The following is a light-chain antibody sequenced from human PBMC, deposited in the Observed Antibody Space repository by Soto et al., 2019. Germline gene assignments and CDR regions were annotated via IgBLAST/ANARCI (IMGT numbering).Light chain of an antibody. CDR2: GHS. Sequence: QSVLTQPPSVSGAPGQWVTISCTGSSSNIGAGYDVHWYQQLPGAAPKLLISGHSTRASGVPERFSGSKSGPSASLAIAGLQAEDEADYYCQSFDNRVGESRVFGGGTKVTVL. CDR1: SSNIGAGYD. J-gene: IGLJ3*02. V-gene: IGLV1-40*01. CDR3: QSFDNRVGESRV.